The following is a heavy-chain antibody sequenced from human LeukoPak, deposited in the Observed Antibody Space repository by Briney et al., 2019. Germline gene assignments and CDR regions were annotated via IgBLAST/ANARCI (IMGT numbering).Heavy chain of an antibody. D-gene: IGHD2-2*01. CDR3: ARVDGYCSSTSCYAGFGYYYYMDV. Sequence: SETLSLTCAVYGGSFSGYYWSWIRQPPGKGLEWIGEINHSGSTNYNPSLKSRVTISVDTSKNQFSLKLSSVTAADTAVYYCARVDGYCSSTSCYAGFGYYYYMDVWGKGTTVTVSS. V-gene: IGHV4-34*01. J-gene: IGHJ6*03. CDR1: GGSFSGYY. CDR2: INHSGST.